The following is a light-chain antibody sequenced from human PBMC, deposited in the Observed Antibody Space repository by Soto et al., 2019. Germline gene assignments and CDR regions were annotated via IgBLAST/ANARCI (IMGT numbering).Light chain of an antibody. V-gene: IGKV2-28*01. J-gene: IGKJ5*01. CDR3: MQALQTPIT. CDR1: QSLLHSNGYNF. CDR2: LGS. Sequence: DIVMTQSPLSLPVTPGEPASISCRSSQSLLHSNGYNFLDWYLQKPGQSPQLLIYLGSNRASGVXDXYSGSESGTDFTLKISRVEAEDVGVYYCMQALQTPITFGQGTRLEMK.